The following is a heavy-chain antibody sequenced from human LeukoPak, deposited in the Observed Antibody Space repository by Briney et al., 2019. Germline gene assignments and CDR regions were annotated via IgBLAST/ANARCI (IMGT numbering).Heavy chain of an antibody. CDR3: ATGSLRLGEFSLGY. J-gene: IGHJ4*02. D-gene: IGHD3-16*02. V-gene: IGHV1-24*01. CDR2: FDPEDGET. Sequence: ASVKVSFKASGYTFTGYYLHWVRQAPGKGLEWMGGFDPEDGETVYAQRFQGRVTMTEDTSTDTAYMELSSLRSEDTAVYYCATGSLRLGEFSLGYWGQGTLVTVSS. CDR1: GYTFTGYY.